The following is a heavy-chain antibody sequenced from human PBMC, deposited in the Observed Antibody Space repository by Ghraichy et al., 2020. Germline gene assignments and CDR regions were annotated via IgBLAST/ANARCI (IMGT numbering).Heavy chain of an antibody. CDR2: ITNSGSTV. Sequence: GGSLRLSCAASGFTFSSYSMNWVRQAPGKGLEWVSYITNSGSTVYYADSVKGRFTMSRDNAKNSLYLQMNSLRDEDTAVYYCLFFSRAPGTDWFDPWGQGTLVTVSS. J-gene: IGHJ5*02. D-gene: IGHD6-13*01. CDR3: LFFSRAPGTDWFDP. CDR1: GFTFSSYS. V-gene: IGHV3-48*02.